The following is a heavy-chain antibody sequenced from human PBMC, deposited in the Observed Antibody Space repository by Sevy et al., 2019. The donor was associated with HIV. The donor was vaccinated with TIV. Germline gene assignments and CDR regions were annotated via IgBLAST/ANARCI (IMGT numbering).Heavy chain of an antibody. J-gene: IGHJ4*02. CDR3: ARSRSGYFDSSGYYIN. CDR1: GYIFTSHW. D-gene: IGHD3-22*01. CDR2: IFPGDSET. Sequence: GESLKISCKGHGYIFTSHWIGWVRQMPGKGLDWMGIIFPGDSETRYSPSFQGEVTISADKSISTAFLQWSSLKASDTAIYYCARSRSGYFDSSGYYINWGQGTLVTVSS. V-gene: IGHV5-51*01.